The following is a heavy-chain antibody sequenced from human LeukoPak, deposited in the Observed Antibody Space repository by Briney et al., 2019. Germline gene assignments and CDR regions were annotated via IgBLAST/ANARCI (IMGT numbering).Heavy chain of an antibody. CDR2: IYYSGST. J-gene: IGHJ3*02. D-gene: IGHD2-15*01. CDR3: ARVGCSGGSCYSGVVFDI. V-gene: IGHV4-59*01. CDR1: GGSISSYY. Sequence: PSETLSLTCTVSGGSISSYYWSWIRQPPGKGLEWIGYIYYSGSTNYNPSLKSRDTISVDTSKNQFSLKLSSVTAADTAVYYCARVGCSGGSCYSGVVFDIWGQGTMVTVSS.